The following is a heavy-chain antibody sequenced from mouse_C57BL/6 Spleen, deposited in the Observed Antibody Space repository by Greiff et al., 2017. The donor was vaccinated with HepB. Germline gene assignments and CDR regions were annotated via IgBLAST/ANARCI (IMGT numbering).Heavy chain of an antibody. Sequence: EGQLQQSGPELVKPGASVKKSCKASGYTFTEYNMKWGKQSHGKSLEWVGDINTNNGGTSYNQKFKGKATLTVDKSSSTAYMELRSLTSEDSAVYYCARPYYYGSSLDYWGQGTTLTVSS. D-gene: IGHD1-1*01. J-gene: IGHJ2*01. V-gene: IGHV1-26*01. CDR2: INTNNGGT. CDR1: GYTFTEYN. CDR3: ARPYYYGSSLDY.